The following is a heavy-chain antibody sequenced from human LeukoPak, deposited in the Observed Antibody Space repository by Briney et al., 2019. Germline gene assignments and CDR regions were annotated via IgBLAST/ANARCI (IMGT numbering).Heavy chain of an antibody. CDR3: ARSGFCTSSSCYRECDGLDF. Sequence: ASVKVSCKASGYNFISYGVSWVRQAPGQGLEWMGWVSGYNGNTNYAQKMEYRVIMTTDPATSTAYMELRDLRSGDTAVYYCARSGFCTSSSCYRECDGLDFWGQGTMVTVSS. CDR2: VSGYNGNT. D-gene: IGHD2-2*01. CDR1: GYNFISYG. V-gene: IGHV1-18*01. J-gene: IGHJ3*01.